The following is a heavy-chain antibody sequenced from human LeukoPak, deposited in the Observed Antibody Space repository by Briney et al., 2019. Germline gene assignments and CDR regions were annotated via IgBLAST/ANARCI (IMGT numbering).Heavy chain of an antibody. V-gene: IGHV1-69*01. CDR2: IIPIFGTA. J-gene: IGHJ5*02. Sequence: RASVKVACKASGGTFSSYAISWVRQAPGQGLEWMGGIIPIFGTANYAQKFQGRGTITADESTSTAYVELSSLRSEATAVYYCARDRYCSSTSCYGNWFDPWGQGTLVTVSS. D-gene: IGHD2-2*01. CDR3: ARDRYCSSTSCYGNWFDP. CDR1: GGTFSSYA.